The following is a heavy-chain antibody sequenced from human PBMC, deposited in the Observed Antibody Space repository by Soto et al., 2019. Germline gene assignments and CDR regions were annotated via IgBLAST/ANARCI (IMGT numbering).Heavy chain of an antibody. V-gene: IGHV3-7*05. CDR3: ARDDEAFLDY. CDR1: GFTFRNYW. CDR2: IRQGGSEK. J-gene: IGHJ4*02. Sequence: EVQLVESGGGLVQPGGSLRLSCAASGFTFRNYWMTWVRQAPGKGLEWVANIRQGGSEKYYVDSVKGRFTISSDNAKNSMYLQLKGLSAENTDVYYCARDDEAFLDYWGQGTLVTVSS.